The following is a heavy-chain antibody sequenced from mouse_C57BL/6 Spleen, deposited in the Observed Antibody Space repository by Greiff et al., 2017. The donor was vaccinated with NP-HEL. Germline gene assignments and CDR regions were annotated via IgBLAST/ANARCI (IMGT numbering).Heavy chain of an antibody. J-gene: IGHJ2*01. CDR3: TRWDYYGSSYKAFDY. CDR2: IDPETGGT. CDR1: GYTFTDYE. V-gene: IGHV1-15*01. D-gene: IGHD1-1*01. Sequence: QVQLKQSGAELVRPGASVTLSCKASGYTFTDYEMHWVKQTPVHGLEWIGAIDPETGGTAYNQKFKGKAILTADKSSSTAYMELRSLTSEDSAVYYCTRWDYYGSSYKAFDYWGQGTTLTVSS.